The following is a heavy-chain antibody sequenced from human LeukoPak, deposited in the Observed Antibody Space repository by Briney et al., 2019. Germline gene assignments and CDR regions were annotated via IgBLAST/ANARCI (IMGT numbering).Heavy chain of an antibody. CDR2: INPSGGST. CDR1: GYTFTSYY. J-gene: IGHJ4*02. Sequence: ASVKVSCKASGYTFTSYYMHWVRQAPGQGLEWMGIINPSGGSTSYAQKFQGRATMTRDTSTSTVYMELSSLRSEDTAVYYCAREEAAAGPVVSEGIDYWGQGTLVTVSS. CDR3: AREEAAAGPVVSEGIDY. D-gene: IGHD6-13*01. V-gene: IGHV1-46*03.